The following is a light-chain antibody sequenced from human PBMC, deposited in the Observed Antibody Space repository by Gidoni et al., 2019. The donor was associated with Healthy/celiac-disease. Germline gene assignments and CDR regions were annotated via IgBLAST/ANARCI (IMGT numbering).Light chain of an antibody. Sequence: EIVLTQSPATLSLSPGERATLSCRASQSVSSYIAWSQPKPGQAPRLLIYDASNRATGIPARFSGSGSGTDFTLTISSLAPEDFAVYYCQQRSNWPPLTFGGGTKVEIK. J-gene: IGKJ4*01. CDR3: QQRSNWPPLT. CDR1: QSVSSY. CDR2: DAS. V-gene: IGKV3-11*01.